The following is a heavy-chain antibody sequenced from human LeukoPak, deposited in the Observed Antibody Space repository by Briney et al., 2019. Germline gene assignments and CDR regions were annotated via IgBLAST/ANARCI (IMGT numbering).Heavy chain of an antibody. Sequence: PSETLSLTCTVSGGSISSYYWSWIRQPPGKGLEWIGYIYYSGSTYYNPSLKSRVTISVDTSKNQFSLKLSSVIAADTAVYYCARGPKDFWSGYPYLDYWGQGTLVTVSS. CDR1: GGSISSYY. J-gene: IGHJ4*02. CDR3: ARGPKDFWSGYPYLDY. CDR2: IYYSGST. V-gene: IGHV4-59*08. D-gene: IGHD3-3*01.